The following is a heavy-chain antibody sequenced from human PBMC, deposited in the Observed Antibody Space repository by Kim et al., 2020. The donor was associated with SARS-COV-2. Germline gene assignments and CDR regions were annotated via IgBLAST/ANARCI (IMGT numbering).Heavy chain of an antibody. CDR2: IKEDGSEQ. V-gene: IGHV3-7*01. CDR1: GFTFRTSW. CDR3: TRKYSSGWYAEYFQQ. J-gene: IGHJ1*01. D-gene: IGHD6-19*01. Sequence: GGSLRLSCAASGFTFRTSWMSWVRQAPGKGLEWVANIKEDGSEQYYVDSVKGRFTISRDNAKESLYLQMSSLRAEDTAVYYCTRKYSSGWYAEYFQQWGQGTLITVS.